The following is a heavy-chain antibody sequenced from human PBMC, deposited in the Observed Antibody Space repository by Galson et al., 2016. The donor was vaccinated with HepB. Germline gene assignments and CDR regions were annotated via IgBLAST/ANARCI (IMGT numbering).Heavy chain of an antibody. V-gene: IGHV4-59*01. CDR3: ARDRFGFGSTHFDQ. J-gene: IGHJ4*02. D-gene: IGHD3-16*01. CDR2: IDSSGST. CDR1: GGSISRYY. Sequence: ETLSLTCTVSGGSISRYYWHWIRQPPGKGLEWIGYIDSSGSTNSNLPLKSRVTISGDTSKNHFSLKMRSVTAADTALYYCARDRFGFGSTHFDQWGQGTHVIVSS.